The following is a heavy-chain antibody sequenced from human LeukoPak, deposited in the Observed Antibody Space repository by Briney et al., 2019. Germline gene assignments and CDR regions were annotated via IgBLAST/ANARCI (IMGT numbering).Heavy chain of an antibody. J-gene: IGHJ5*02. CDR2: IDWDGDK. D-gene: IGHD6-13*01. CDR3: ARIVAAAGNGFDT. V-gene: IGHV2-70*11. CDR1: GFSLSTSGMC. Sequence: ESGPTLLNPTQTLTLTCTLSGFSLSTSGMCVGWIRRSPGKALEWLARIDWDGDKHYRPSLKTRLTISKDTSKNQVVLTMTNMDPVDTATYYCARIVAAAGNGFDTWGQGTLVTVSS.